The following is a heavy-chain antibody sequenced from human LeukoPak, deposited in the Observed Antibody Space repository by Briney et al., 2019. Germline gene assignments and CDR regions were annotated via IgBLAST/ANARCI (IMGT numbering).Heavy chain of an antibody. J-gene: IGHJ3*02. CDR3: ASDTKRGYSYGSPTDGFDI. D-gene: IGHD5-18*01. V-gene: IGHV3-21*01. Sequence: PGGSLRLSCAASGFTFSSYAMSWVRQSPGKGLEWVSSISSSSSYIYYADSVRGRFTISRDNAKNSLYLQMNSLRAEDTAVYYCASDTKRGYSYGSPTDGFDIWGQGTMVTVSS. CDR2: ISSSSSYI. CDR1: GFTFSSYA.